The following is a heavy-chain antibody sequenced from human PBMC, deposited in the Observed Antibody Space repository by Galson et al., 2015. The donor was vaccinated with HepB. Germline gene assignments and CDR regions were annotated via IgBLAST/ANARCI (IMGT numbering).Heavy chain of an antibody. Sequence: SLRLSCAASGFTFDDYAMHWVRQAPGKGLEWVSGISWNSGSRGYADSVKGRFTISRDNAKNSLYLQMNSLRAEDTAFYYCGKDHHGAYSSGWFDSWGQGTLVTVSS. CDR1: GFTFDDYA. J-gene: IGHJ5*01. V-gene: IGHV3-9*01. D-gene: IGHD6-19*01. CDR2: ISWNSGSR. CDR3: GKDHHGAYSSGWFDS.